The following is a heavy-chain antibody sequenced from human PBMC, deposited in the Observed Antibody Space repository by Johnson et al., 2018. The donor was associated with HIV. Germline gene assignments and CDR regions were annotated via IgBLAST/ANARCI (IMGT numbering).Heavy chain of an antibody. Sequence: VQLVESGGGVVQPGGSLRLSCAASGFTFDDYAMHWVRQAPGKGLEWVSGLSWNSISIRYADSVKGRFTIYRDNAKNSLYLQMNSLRAEDTAVYYCARESLDAFDIWGQGTMVIVSP. V-gene: IGHV3-9*01. CDR1: GFTFDDYA. J-gene: IGHJ3*02. CDR2: LSWNSISI. CDR3: ARESLDAFDI.